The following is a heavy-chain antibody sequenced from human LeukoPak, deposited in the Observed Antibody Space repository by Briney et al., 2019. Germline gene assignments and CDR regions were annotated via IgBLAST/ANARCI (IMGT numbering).Heavy chain of an antibody. CDR2: IYSDVRRI. CDR1: GFTFSDYW. V-gene: IGHV3-74*03. D-gene: IGHD2-21*01. CDR3: ATSRVISRD. J-gene: IGHJ4*02. Sequence: GGSLRLSCAASGFTFSDYWMHWVRQAPGKGLEWVARIYSDVRRIKYADSVKGRFTISRDNAKSSLYLQMNALRVEDTAVYYCATSRVISRDWGQGTLVTVSS.